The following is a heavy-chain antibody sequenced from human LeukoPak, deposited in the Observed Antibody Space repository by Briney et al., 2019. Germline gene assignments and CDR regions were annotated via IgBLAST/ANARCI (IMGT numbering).Heavy chain of an antibody. V-gene: IGHV4-4*07. CDR1: GGSISSYY. Sequence: SETLSLTCTGSGGSISSYYWSWLRQPAGKGLEWIGRIYTSGSTNSKPSLKSLVTISVDTSKNQFSLKLSSVTAADTAVYYCARVGTIYSGSPNWFDPWGQGTLVTVSS. D-gene: IGHD1-26*01. J-gene: IGHJ5*02. CDR3: ARVGTIYSGSPNWFDP. CDR2: IYTSGST.